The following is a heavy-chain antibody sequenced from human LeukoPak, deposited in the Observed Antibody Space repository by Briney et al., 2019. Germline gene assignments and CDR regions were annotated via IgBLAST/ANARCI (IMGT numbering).Heavy chain of an antibody. CDR3: AREDYDSSGYPNWFDP. J-gene: IGHJ5*02. CDR2: IYSGGST. CDR1: GGSVSSNY. D-gene: IGHD3-22*01. Sequence: ETLSLTCTVSGGSVSSNYMSWVRQAPGKGLEWVSVIYSGGSTYYADSVKGRFTISRDNSKNTLYLQMNSLRAEDTAVYYCAREDYDSSGYPNWFDPWGQGTLVTVSS. V-gene: IGHV3-66*01.